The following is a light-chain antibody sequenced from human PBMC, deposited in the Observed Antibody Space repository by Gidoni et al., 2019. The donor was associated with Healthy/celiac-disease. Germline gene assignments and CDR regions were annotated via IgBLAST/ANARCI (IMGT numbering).Light chain of an antibody. Sequence: QSALTQPASVFGSPGQSITISCTGTSSAVGGYNYVSWYQQHPGKAPKLMIYDVSNRPSGVSNRFSGSKSGNTASLTISGLQAEDEADYYCSSYTSSIYVFGTGTKVTVL. V-gene: IGLV2-14*01. CDR1: SSAVGGYNY. CDR3: SSYTSSIYV. J-gene: IGLJ1*01. CDR2: DVS.